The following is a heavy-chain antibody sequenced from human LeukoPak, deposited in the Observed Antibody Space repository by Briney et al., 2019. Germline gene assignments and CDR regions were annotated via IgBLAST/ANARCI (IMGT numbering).Heavy chain of an antibody. D-gene: IGHD3-10*01. CDR1: GFTFSSYG. J-gene: IGHJ3*02. Sequence: GGSLRLSCAASGFTFSSYGMHWVRQAPGKGLEWVASIKHDGREKYYVDSVKGRFTISRDNAKNSLYLQMNSLRAEDTAVYYCARDHTTNRWVGELFSVFDIWGQGTMVTVSS. CDR2: IKHDGREK. V-gene: IGHV3-7*01. CDR3: ARDHTTNRWVGELFSVFDI.